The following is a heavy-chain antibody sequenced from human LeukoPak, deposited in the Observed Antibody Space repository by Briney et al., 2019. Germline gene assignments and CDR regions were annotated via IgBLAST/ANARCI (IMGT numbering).Heavy chain of an antibody. J-gene: IGHJ6*03. CDR2: INPNSGGT. D-gene: IGHD3-10*01. CDR3: ARADGSGSYTYYMDV. Sequence: PMASVKVSCKASGYTFTGYYMHWVRQAPGQGLEWMGWINPNSGGTNYAQKFQGRVTMTRDTSISTAYMELSRLRSDDTAVYYCARADGSGSYTYYMDVWGKGTTVTVSS. CDR1: GYTFTGYY. V-gene: IGHV1-2*02.